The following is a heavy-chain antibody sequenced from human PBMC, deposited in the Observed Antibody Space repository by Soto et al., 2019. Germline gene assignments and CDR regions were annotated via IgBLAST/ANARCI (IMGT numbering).Heavy chain of an antibody. D-gene: IGHD4-4*01. V-gene: IGHV3-7*01. CDR3: VRGGSNYAS. Sequence: EVQLVESGGGLVQPGGSLRLSCTASGFTFSDSWMTWVRQAPGKGLEWVARIKPDESEKKYADSVKGRFSISRDNDKNSMYLQMDSLRGGDTAVYYCVRGGSNYASWGQGTLVTVSS. CDR2: IKPDESEK. J-gene: IGHJ5*02. CDR1: GFTFSDSW.